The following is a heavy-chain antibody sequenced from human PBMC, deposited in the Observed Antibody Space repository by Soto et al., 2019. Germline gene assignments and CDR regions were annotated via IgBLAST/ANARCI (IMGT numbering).Heavy chain of an antibody. CDR2: IKQDGSEK. D-gene: IGHD3-10*01. CDR1: GLTFSSYW. Sequence: EVQLVESGGGLAQPGGSLRLSCAASGLTFSSYWMTWVRQAPGRGLEWVANIKQDGSEKYYVDSVKGRFTISRDNAKNSLYLQMNNLRVEDTAVYYCAIGEAIGDDPWGHGTLVTVSS. CDR3: AIGEAIGDDP. V-gene: IGHV3-7*01. J-gene: IGHJ5*02.